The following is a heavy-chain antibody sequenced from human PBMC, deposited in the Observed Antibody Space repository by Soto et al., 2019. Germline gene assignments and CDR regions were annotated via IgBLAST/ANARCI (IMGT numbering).Heavy chain of an antibody. CDR2: ISNDGSNK. V-gene: IGHV3-30*03. CDR1: GFKSSPYG. Sequence: GGSPRLSRGTSGFKSSPYGMNWGRQAPGKGLEWVAFISNDGSNKYYVDSVQGRFTISRDNAKNSLFLQMNSLRADDTAVYYCARVGQWPYDAFDIWGQGTMVTLSS. J-gene: IGHJ3*02. D-gene: IGHD6-19*01. CDR3: ARVGQWPYDAFDI.